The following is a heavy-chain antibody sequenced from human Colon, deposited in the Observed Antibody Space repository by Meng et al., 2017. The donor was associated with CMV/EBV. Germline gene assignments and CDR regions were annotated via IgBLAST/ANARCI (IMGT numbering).Heavy chain of an antibody. CDR3: TREGGAKRFDS. V-gene: IGHV3-11*06. CDR1: GFTFSDDY. J-gene: IGHJ4*02. Sequence: QVHLVESGGDLVKPGGSLRLSCAASGFTFSDDYMHWVRQAPGKGLEWISYVSRDSAIYTKYVDSVRGRFTVSRDNAKNSLYLQMNNLRAEDTAVYYCTREGGAKRFDSWGQGTLVTVSS. D-gene: IGHD3-16*01. CDR2: VSRDSAIYT.